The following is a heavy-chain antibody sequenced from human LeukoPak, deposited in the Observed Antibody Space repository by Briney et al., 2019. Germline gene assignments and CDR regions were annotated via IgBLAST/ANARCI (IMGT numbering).Heavy chain of an antibody. V-gene: IGHV1-2*02. CDR1: GYTFTGYY. J-gene: IGHJ6*02. CDR3: ARGRYSSGFGRYYYYGMDV. CDR2: INPNSGGT. Sequence: ASVTVSCKGSGYTFTGYYMHWVRQAPGQGLERMRWINPNSGGTNYAQKFQGRVTITRDTSASTAYMELSSLRSEDTAVYYCARGRYSSGFGRYYYYGMDVWGQGTTVTVSS. D-gene: IGHD6-19*01.